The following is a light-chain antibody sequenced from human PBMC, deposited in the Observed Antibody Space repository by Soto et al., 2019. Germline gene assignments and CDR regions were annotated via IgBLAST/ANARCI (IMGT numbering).Light chain of an antibody. CDR1: SSNIGSNT. V-gene: IGLV1-44*01. CDR2: SNN. CDR3: AAWDDSLNVYV. J-gene: IGLJ1*01. Sequence: QSVLTQPPSASGTPGQRVTISCSGSSSNIGSNTVNWYQQLPGTAPKLLIYSNNQRHSGVPDRFSGSKSGTSASLAISGLQSEDEADYYCAAWDDSLNVYVFGTGTKVTVL.